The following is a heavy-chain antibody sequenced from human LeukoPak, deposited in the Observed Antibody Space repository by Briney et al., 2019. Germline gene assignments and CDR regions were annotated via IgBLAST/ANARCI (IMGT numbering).Heavy chain of an antibody. CDR3: ARAYSSGWHDAFDI. J-gene: IGHJ3*02. V-gene: IGHV3-48*04. CDR2: ISGSSGII. Sequence: PGGSLRLSCAASGFTFNTYTMNWGRQAPGKGLEWVSYISGSSGIIDYADSVRGRFTISRDNAKNSLYLQLTSLRAEDTAVYYCARAYSSGWHDAFDIWGQGTMVTVSS. CDR1: GFTFNTYT. D-gene: IGHD6-19*01.